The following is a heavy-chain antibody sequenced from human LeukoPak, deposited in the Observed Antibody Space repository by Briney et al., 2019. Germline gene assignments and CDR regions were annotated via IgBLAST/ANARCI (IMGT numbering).Heavy chain of an antibody. V-gene: IGHV1-18*01. J-gene: IGHJ5*02. Sequence: ASVKVSCKASGYTFTSYGISWVRQAPGQGREWMGWISAYNGNTNYAQKLQGRVTMTTDTSTSTAYMELRSLRSDDTAVYYCARDYGRDSNYWFDPWGQGTLVTVSS. CDR1: GYTFTSYG. CDR3: ARDYGRDSNYWFDP. CDR2: ISAYNGNT. D-gene: IGHD4-11*01.